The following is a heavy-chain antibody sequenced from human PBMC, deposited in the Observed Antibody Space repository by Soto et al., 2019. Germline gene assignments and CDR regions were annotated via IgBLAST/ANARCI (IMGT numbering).Heavy chain of an antibody. D-gene: IGHD3-10*01. J-gene: IGHJ5*02. CDR3: ARGRYYYGSGSYYGLDP. V-gene: IGHV3-13*01. CDR2: IGTAGDT. CDR1: GFTFSSYD. Sequence: GGSLSLSCAASGFTFSSYDMPWVRQATGKGLEWVSAIGTAGDTYYPGSVKGRFTISRENAKNSLYLQMNSLRAGDTAVYYCARGRYYYGSGSYYGLDPWGQGTLVTVSS.